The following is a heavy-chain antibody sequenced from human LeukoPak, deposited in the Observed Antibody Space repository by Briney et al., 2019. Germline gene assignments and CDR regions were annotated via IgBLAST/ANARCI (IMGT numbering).Heavy chain of an antibody. J-gene: IGHJ4*02. Sequence: GGSLRLSCNASGFXFSXXXXXWVXXAPXKXXEXVPXLGAGGTFTYYADSVKGRFTLSRDHPRHTLYLQMNSLRADDTAVHYCAKHLDYTPYRYHFDSWGQGPLVPVSS. CDR2: LGAGGTFT. D-gene: IGHD4-11*01. V-gene: IGHV3-23*01. CDR1: GFXFSXXX. CDR3: AKHLDYTPYRYHFDS.